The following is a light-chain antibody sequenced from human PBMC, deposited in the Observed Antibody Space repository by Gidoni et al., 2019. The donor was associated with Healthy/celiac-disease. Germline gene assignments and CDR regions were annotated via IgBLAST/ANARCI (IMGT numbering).Light chain of an antibody. CDR2: WAS. CDR1: QSVLYSSNNNHY. V-gene: IGKV4-1*01. Sequence: DIVMTQSPDSLAVALGESATINCKSSQSVLYSSNNNHYLAWYQQKPGQPPKLLIYWASTRESGVPDRFSGSGSGTDFTLTISSLQAEDVAVYYCQQYYSTRFTFGPGTKVDIK. J-gene: IGKJ3*01. CDR3: QQYYSTRFT.